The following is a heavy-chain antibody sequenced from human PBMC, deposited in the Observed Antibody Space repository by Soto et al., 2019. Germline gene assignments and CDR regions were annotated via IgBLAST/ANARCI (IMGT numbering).Heavy chain of an antibody. J-gene: IGHJ6*02. CDR3: ARARLSNGDPNIYFFYGLDV. CDR1: GDMFRNSA. CDR2: IIPLFRKT. V-gene: IGHV1-69*13. D-gene: IGHD3-10*01. Sequence: ASVKVSCKASGDMFRNSAFTWVLQAPGQGLAWMGVIIPLFRKTDVAQKFQGRVNLTADESTSSLYMEVSSLTSEDTAVYYCARARLSNGDPNIYFFYGLDVWGQGTTVTVSS.